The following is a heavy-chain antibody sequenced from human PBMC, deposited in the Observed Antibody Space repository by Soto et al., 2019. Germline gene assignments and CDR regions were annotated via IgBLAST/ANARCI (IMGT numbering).Heavy chain of an antibody. J-gene: IGHJ4*02. CDR3: TTDSSSGDSYFDY. Sequence: GGSLRLSCAASGFTFSNAWMSWVRRAPGKGLEWVGRIKSKTDGGTTDYAAPVKGRFTISRDDSKNTLYLQMNSLKTEDTAVYYCTTDSSSGDSYFDYWGQGTLVTVSS. D-gene: IGHD4-17*01. V-gene: IGHV3-15*01. CDR1: GFTFSNAW. CDR2: IKSKTDGGTT.